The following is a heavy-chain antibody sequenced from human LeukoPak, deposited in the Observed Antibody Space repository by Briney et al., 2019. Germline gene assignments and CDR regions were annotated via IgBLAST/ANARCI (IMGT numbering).Heavy chain of an antibody. CDR2: IDPDGSVA. CDR1: GFSLSNHW. D-gene: IGHD3-16*01. CDR3: ARELGRGGSAFDV. Sequence: QTGGSLRLSCEASGFSLSNHWMHWVRQAPGKGLVWVAHIDPDGSVANYGDSVKGRFTISRDNAKNTLYLQMDSLRAEDTAVYYCARELGRGGSAFDVWGQGTMVTVSS. J-gene: IGHJ3*01. V-gene: IGHV3-74*01.